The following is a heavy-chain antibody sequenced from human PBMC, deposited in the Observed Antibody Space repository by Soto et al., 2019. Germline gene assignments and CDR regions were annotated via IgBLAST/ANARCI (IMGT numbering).Heavy chain of an antibody. V-gene: IGHV3-23*01. D-gene: IGHD6-19*01. CDR2: ISGSGGST. Sequence: GGSLRLSCAASGFTFTNYAMNWVRQAPGKGLEWVSTISGSGGSTFYADSVMGRFTISRDNSKNTLYLQMNSLRAEDTAIYYCVKDVTVIPAAGRRPEYWGQGTLVTVSS. CDR3: VKDVTVIPAAGRRPEY. J-gene: IGHJ4*02. CDR1: GFTFTNYA.